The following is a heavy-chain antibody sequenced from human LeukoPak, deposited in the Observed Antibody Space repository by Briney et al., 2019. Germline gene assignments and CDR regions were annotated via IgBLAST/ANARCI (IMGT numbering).Heavy chain of an antibody. Sequence: PSQTLSLTCTVSGGSVSSSSYYGRWIRQPAGKGLEWIGRIYTSGSTNYNPSLKSRVTISVDTSKNQFSMKLSSVTAADTAVYYCASCHNFGYYYSYMDVWGKGTTVTVSS. CDR3: ASCHNFGYYYSYMDV. CDR1: GGSVSSSSYY. V-gene: IGHV4-61*02. D-gene: IGHD3-10*01. J-gene: IGHJ6*03. CDR2: IYTSGST.